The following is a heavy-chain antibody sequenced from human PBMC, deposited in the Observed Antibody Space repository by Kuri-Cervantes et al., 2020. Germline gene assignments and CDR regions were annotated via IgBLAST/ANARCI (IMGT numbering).Heavy chain of an antibody. CDR3: ARVRVQSSGYNFDY. D-gene: IGHD3-22*01. J-gene: IGHJ4*02. V-gene: IGHV1-2*02. Sequence: ASVKVSCKASGYTFTGYYMHWVRQAPGQGLEWMGWINPNSGGTNYAQKFQGRVTMTRDTSISTLYMELSRLRSDDTAVYYCARVRVQSSGYNFDYWGQGTLVTVSS. CDR1: GYTFTGYY. CDR2: INPNSGGT.